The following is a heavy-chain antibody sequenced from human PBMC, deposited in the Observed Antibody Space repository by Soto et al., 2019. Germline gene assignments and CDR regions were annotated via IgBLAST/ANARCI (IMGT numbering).Heavy chain of an antibody. J-gene: IGHJ3*02. D-gene: IGHD6-19*01. CDR3: ARTGSGIAVAGNDAFDS. CDR1: GGSISSYY. V-gene: IGHV4-59*08. Sequence: SETLSLTCTVSGGSISSYYWSWIRQPPGKGLEWIGYIYYSGSTNYNPSLKSRVTISVDTSKNQFSLKLSPVTAADTAVYYCARTGSGIAVAGNDAFDSWGQGTMVTVSS. CDR2: IYYSGST.